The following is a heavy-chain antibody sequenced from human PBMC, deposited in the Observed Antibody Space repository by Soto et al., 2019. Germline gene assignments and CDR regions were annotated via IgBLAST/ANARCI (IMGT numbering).Heavy chain of an antibody. CDR1: GGTFSSYA. D-gene: IGHD3-3*01. CDR3: ARGSTIFGVVEYYYYGMDV. J-gene: IGHJ6*02. V-gene: IGHV1-69*13. Sequence: VASVKVSCKASGGTFSSYAISWVRQAPGQGLEWMGGIIPIFGTANYAQKFQGRVTITADESTSTAYMELSSLRSEDTAVYYCARGSTIFGVVEYYYYGMDVWGQGTTVTVSS. CDR2: IIPIFGTA.